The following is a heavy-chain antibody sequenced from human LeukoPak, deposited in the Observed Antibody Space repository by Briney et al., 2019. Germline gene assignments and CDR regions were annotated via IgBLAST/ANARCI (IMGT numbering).Heavy chain of an antibody. CDR2: INSDGCEG. V-gene: IGHV3-7*03. D-gene: IGHD6-6*01. CDR1: GFTFSGFW. Sequence: GGSLRLSCAVSGFTFSGFWMSWSRQAPGKGLEWVASINSDGCEGYYADVVRGRFTISRDNAKNSLYLQINSLRAEDTAVYYCARSSYSSSSSVWGQGTMVTVSS. J-gene: IGHJ3*01. CDR3: ARSSYSSSSSV.